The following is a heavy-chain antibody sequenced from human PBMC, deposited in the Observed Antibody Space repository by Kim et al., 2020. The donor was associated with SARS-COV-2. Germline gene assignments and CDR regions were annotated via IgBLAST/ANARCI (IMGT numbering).Heavy chain of an antibody. D-gene: IGHD2-2*02. J-gene: IGHJ5*02. CDR1: GFTFSSYA. CDR3: AKVTACSSTSCYTSWGDWFDP. Sequence: GGSLRLSCAASGFTFSSYAMSWVRQAPGKGLEWVSAISGSGGSTYYADSVKGRFTISRDNSKNTLYLQMNSLRAEDTAVYYCAKVTACSSTSCYTSWGDWFDPWGQGTLVTVSS. CDR2: ISGSGGST. V-gene: IGHV3-23*01.